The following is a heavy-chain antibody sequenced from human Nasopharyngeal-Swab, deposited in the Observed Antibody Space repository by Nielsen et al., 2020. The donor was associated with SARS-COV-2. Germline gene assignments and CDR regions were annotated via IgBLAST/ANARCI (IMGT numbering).Heavy chain of an antibody. CDR1: GFTFSSYS. J-gene: IGHJ6*02. V-gene: IGHV3-48*04. CDR2: ISSSSSTI. D-gene: IGHD5-12*01. CDR3: ARESGLGPDYYYYYGMNV. Sequence: GGSLRLSCAASGFTFSSYSMNWVRQAPGKGLEWVPYISSSSSTIYYADSVKGRFTISRDNAKNSLYLQMNSLRAEDTAVYYCARESGLGPDYYYYYGMNVWGQGTTVTVSS.